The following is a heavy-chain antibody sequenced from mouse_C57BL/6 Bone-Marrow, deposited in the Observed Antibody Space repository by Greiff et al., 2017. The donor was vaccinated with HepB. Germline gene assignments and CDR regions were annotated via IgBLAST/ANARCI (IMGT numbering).Heavy chain of an antibody. D-gene: IGHD1-1*01. CDR3: TTPWITTVPHMDY. J-gene: IGHJ4*01. Sequence: VQLQQSGAELVRPGASVKLSCTASGFNIKDDYMHWVKQRPEQGLEWIGWIDPENGDTEYASKFQGKATITADKSSNTAYLQLSSLTSEDTAVYYCTTPWITTVPHMDYWGQGTSVTVSS. V-gene: IGHV14-4*01. CDR2: IDPENGDT. CDR1: GFNIKDDY.